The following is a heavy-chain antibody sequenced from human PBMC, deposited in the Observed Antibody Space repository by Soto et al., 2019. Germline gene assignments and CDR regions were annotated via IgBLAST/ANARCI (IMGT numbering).Heavy chain of an antibody. CDR3: ARYMDTAIPSYYFDY. Sequence: GGSLRLSCAASGFAFSSYSMNWVRQAPGKGLEWVSYISSSSSTIYYADSVKGRFTISRDNAKNSLYLQMNSLRAEDTAVYYCARYMDTAIPSYYFDYWGQRTLVTVSS. J-gene: IGHJ4*02. CDR1: GFAFSSYS. CDR2: ISSSSSTI. V-gene: IGHV3-48*01. D-gene: IGHD5-18*01.